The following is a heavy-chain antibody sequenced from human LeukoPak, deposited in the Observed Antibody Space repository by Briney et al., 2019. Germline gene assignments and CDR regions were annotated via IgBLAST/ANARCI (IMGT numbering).Heavy chain of an antibody. CDR2: ISSSGSTI. D-gene: IGHD5-24*01. CDR1: GFTFSSYE. V-gene: IGHV3-48*03. CDR3: ASVVEMATISA. J-gene: IGHJ5*02. Sequence: GGSLRLSCAAFGFTFSSYEMNWVRQAPGKGLEWVSYISSSGSTIYYADSVKGRFTISRDNAKNSLYLQMNSLRAEDTAVYYCASVVEMATISAWGQGTLVTVSS.